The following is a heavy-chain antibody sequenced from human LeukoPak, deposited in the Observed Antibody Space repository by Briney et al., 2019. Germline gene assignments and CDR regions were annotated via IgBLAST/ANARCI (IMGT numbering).Heavy chain of an antibody. CDR3: AREWGYCSGGSCYHDY. V-gene: IGHV1-2*02. CDR2: INPNSGDT. CDR1: GYTFTSFV. J-gene: IGHJ4*02. Sequence: ASVKVSCKTSGYTFTSFVITWVRQAPGQGLEWMGWINPNSGDTNYAQKFQGRVTLTRDTSISTAYMDLSRLRSDDTAVYYCAREWGYCSGGSCYHDYWGQGTLVTVSS. D-gene: IGHD2-15*01.